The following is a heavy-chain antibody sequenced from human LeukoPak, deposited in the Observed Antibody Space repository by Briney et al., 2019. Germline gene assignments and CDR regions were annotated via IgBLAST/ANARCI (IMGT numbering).Heavy chain of an antibody. J-gene: IGHJ6*02. CDR1: GFTFDDYA. Sequence: PGGSLRLSCAASGFTFDDYAMHWVRQPPGKGLEWVSLISGDGGRTYYADSVKGRFTNSRDKSKNSLYLQMNSLRTEDTALYYCVKGLVKGYYYGMDVWGQGTTVTVSS. D-gene: IGHD3/OR15-3a*01. CDR3: VKGLVKGYYYGMDV. V-gene: IGHV3-43*02. CDR2: ISGDGGRT.